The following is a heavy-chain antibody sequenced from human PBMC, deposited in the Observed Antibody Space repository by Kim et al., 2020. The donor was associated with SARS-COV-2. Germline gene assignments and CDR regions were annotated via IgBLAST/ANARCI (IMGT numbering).Heavy chain of an antibody. CDR1: GGSISSYS. CDR3: WRGRYCVSRVYGMDV. J-gene: IGHJ6*02. CDR2: INYSGST. V-gene: IGHV4-59*13. D-gene: IGHD1-20*01. Sequence: SETLSLTCTVSGGSISSYSWSWIRQPPGKGLEWIGYINYSGSTNYNPSLKSRVTISVDTSKNRFSLKLSSMTAADTAVYYFWRGRYCVSRVYGMDVWGQGTTVTVSS.